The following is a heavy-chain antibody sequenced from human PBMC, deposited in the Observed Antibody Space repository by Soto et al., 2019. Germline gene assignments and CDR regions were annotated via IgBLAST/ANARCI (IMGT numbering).Heavy chain of an antibody. J-gene: IGHJ5*02. Sequence: QITLKESGPTLVKPTQTLTLTCTFSGFSLSTSGVGVGWIRQPPGKALEWLALIYWDDDKRYSPSLKSRLTITKATSKNQVVLTMTNIDPVDTATYYCAHSGFRCSGGSCYSFDPWGQGTLVTVSS. CDR2: IYWDDDK. CDR3: AHSGFRCSGGSCYSFDP. D-gene: IGHD2-15*01. CDR1: GFSLSTSGVG. V-gene: IGHV2-5*02.